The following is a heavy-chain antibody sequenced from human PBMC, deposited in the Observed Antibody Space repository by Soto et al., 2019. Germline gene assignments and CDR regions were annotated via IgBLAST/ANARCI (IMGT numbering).Heavy chain of an antibody. D-gene: IGHD3-3*01. J-gene: IGHJ6*03. CDR2: IYYSGST. V-gene: IGHV4-59*01. CDR3: ARGVLYVFWSVYYGLDFYYYMVV. Sequence: PSETLSLTCTVSGGSISSYYWSWIRQPPGKGLEWIGYIYYSGSTNYNPSLKSRVTISVDTSKNQFSLKLSSVTAADTAVYYCARGVLYVFWSVYYGLDFYYYMVVGGKGTTLTV. CDR1: GGSISSYY.